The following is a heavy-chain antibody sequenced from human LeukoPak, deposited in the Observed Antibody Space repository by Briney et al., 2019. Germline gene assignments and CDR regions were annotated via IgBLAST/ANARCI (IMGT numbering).Heavy chain of an antibody. Sequence: PGGSLRLSCAASGFTFSSYVMHWVRQAPGKGLEWVAVISYDGSNKYYADSVKGRFTISRDNSKNTLYLQMNSLRAEDTAVYYCAKDQDYYYGMDVWGQGTTVTVSS. CDR3: AKDQDYYYGMDV. CDR2: ISYDGSNK. CDR1: GFTFSSYV. V-gene: IGHV3-30*18. J-gene: IGHJ6*02.